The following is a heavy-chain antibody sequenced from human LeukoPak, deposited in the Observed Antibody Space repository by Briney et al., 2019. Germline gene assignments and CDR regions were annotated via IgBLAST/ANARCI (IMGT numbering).Heavy chain of an antibody. V-gene: IGHV1-18*01. CDR3: ATGRGPLRTYYYDSSGYYSDY. J-gene: IGHJ4*02. CDR1: GYTFTSYG. D-gene: IGHD3-22*01. Sequence: GGSLRLSCAASGYTFTSYGISWVRQAPGQGLEWLGWISTYNGNTHYAQKFQGRVTMTRNTSISTAYMELSSLRSEDTAVYYCATGRGPLRTYYYDSSGYYSDYWGQGTLVTVSS. CDR2: ISTYNGNT.